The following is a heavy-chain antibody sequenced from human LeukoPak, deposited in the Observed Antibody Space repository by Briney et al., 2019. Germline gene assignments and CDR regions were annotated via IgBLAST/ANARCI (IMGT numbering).Heavy chain of an antibody. D-gene: IGHD3-10*01. J-gene: IGHJ4*02. CDR2: ISGSGGGT. CDR3: AKDMIYGSGSYYNPIFDY. Sequence: PGGSLRLSCAASGFTFSSYAMSWVRQAPGKGLEWVSAISGSGGGTYYADSVKGRFTISRDNSKNTLYLQMNSLRAKDTAVYYCAKDMIYGSGSYYNPIFDYWGQGTLVTVPS. V-gene: IGHV3-23*01. CDR1: GFTFSSYA.